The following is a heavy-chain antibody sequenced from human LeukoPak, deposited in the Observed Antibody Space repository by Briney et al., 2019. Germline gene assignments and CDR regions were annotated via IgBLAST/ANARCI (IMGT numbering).Heavy chain of an antibody. CDR3: VIPTNNFYGSGSFDY. CDR2: ISPGDSDT. D-gene: IGHD3-10*01. J-gene: IGHJ4*02. V-gene: IGHV5-51*01. Sequence: GESLEISCKGYGYSFTTDWIGWVRQMPGKGLEWMGVISPGDSDTRYSPSFQGQVTISADKSISTAYLQWSSLKASDTAMYDCVIPTNNFYGSGSFDYWGQGTPVTVSS. CDR1: GYSFTTDW.